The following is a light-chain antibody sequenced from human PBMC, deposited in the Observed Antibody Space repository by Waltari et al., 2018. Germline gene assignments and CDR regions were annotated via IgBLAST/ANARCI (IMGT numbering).Light chain of an antibody. CDR3: SSFTTSTSLLI. V-gene: IGLV2-14*01. Sequence: QSALTQPASVSGSPGQSITISCSGSSNDVGYNYVSWYQQRPGKAPKLMIYEVKNRPSGVSRCFSGSRSANTASLTISGLQAEDEADYYCSSFTTSTSLLIFGGGTKVTVL. J-gene: IGLJ2*01. CDR1: SNDVGYNY. CDR2: EVK.